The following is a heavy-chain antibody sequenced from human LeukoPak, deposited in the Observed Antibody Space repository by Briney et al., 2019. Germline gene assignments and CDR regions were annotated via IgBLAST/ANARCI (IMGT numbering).Heavy chain of an antibody. V-gene: IGHV1-69*13. J-gene: IGHJ4*02. D-gene: IGHD6-6*01. CDR1: GYTFTSYG. CDR2: IIPIFGTA. Sequence: GASVKVSCKASGYTFTSYGINWVRQAPGQGLEWMGGIIPIFGTANYAQKFQGRVTITADESTSTAYMELSSLRSEDTAVYYCARVPLRVSSSGYYFDYWGQGTLVTVSS. CDR3: ARVPLRVSSSGYYFDY.